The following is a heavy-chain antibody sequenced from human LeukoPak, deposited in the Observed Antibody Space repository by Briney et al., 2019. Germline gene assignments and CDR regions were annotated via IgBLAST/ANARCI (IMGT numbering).Heavy chain of an antibody. Sequence: ASVKVSCKASGYTFTSYAMHWVRQAPGQRREGMGWSNAGNGNTKYSQKFQGRVTITRDTSASTAYMELSSLRSEDTAVYYCARSGWYAALPFWGQGTLVTVSS. V-gene: IGHV1-3*01. J-gene: IGHJ4*02. D-gene: IGHD6-19*01. CDR1: GYTFTSYA. CDR2: SNAGNGNT. CDR3: ARSGWYAALPF.